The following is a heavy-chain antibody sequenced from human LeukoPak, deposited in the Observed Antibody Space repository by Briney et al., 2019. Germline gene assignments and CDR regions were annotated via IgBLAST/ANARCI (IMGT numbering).Heavy chain of an antibody. J-gene: IGHJ3*02. CDR3: ARAKPNDAFDI. CDR1: GGXISSSNW. CDR2: IYHSGST. D-gene: IGHD1-14*01. Sequence: SETXSXTXAXXGGXISSSNWWSWVRPPPGKGLEWIGEIYHSGSTNYNPSLKSRVTISVDKSKNQFSLKLSSVTAADTAVYYCARAKPNDAFDIWGQGTMVTVSS. V-gene: IGHV4-4*02.